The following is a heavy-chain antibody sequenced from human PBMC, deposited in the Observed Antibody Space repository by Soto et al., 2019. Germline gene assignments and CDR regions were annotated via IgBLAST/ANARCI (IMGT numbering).Heavy chain of an antibody. CDR2: ISSSGSTI. J-gene: IGHJ4*02. V-gene: IGHV3-11*01. CDR3: AGELTIFGVVTPY. Sequence: GGSLRLSCAASGFTFSDYYMSWIRQAPGKGLEWVSYISSSGSTIYYAGSVKGRFTISRDNAKNSLYLQMNSLRAEDTAVYYCAGELTIFGVVTPYWGQGTLVTVSS. D-gene: IGHD3-3*01. CDR1: GFTFSDYY.